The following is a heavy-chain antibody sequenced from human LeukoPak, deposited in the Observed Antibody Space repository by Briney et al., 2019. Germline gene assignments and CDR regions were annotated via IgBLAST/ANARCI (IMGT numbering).Heavy chain of an antibody. J-gene: IGHJ4*02. D-gene: IGHD3-10*01. CDR3: ARALSLLLWFGEFGY. Sequence: GASVKVSCKASGYTFTGYYMHWVRQAPGQGLEWMGWINPNSGGTNYAQKFQGRVTMTRDTSISTAYMELSRLRSDDTAVYYCARALSLLLWFGEFGYWGQGTLVTVSS. V-gene: IGHV1-2*02. CDR1: GYTFTGYY. CDR2: INPNSGGT.